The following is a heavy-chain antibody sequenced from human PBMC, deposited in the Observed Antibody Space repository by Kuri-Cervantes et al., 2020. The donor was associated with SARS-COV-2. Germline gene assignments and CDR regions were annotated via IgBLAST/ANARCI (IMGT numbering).Heavy chain of an antibody. CDR1: GGSISSHY. CDR3: ARENKYYYDSSGFD. CDR2: IYTSGST. V-gene: IGHV4-4*08. Sequence: SETLSLTCTVSGGSISSHYWSWIRQPPGKGLEWIGYIYTSGSTNYNPSLKSRVTISVDTSKNQFSLKLSSVTAADTAVYYCARENKYYYDSSGFDWGQGTLVTVSS. J-gene: IGHJ4*02. D-gene: IGHD3-22*01.